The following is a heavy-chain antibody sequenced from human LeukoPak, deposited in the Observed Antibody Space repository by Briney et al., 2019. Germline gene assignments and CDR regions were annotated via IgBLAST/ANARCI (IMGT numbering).Heavy chain of an antibody. J-gene: IGHJ3*02. CDR1: GGSISSYY. CDR3: ARHGFYDSSGYCYKYAFDI. Sequence: SQTLSLTCSVSGGSISSYYWSWIRQPPGKGLEWIGYIYYSGSTNYNPSLKSRVTISVDTSKNQFSLKLSSVTAADTAVYYCARHGFYDSSGYCYKYAFDIWGQGTMVTVSS. V-gene: IGHV4-59*08. CDR2: IYYSGST. D-gene: IGHD3-22*01.